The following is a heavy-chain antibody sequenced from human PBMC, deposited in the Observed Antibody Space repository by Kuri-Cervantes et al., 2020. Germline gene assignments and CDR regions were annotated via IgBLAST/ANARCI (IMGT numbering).Heavy chain of an antibody. J-gene: IGHJ5*02. Sequence: GGSLRLSCAAYGFTFDAAWMNWVRQAPGKGLEWVGRCRNKVYSYTTEYAASVKGRFTISRDESQNVLYLQVNSLKTEDTAVYYCARQVSSWYWFDPWGQGTLVTVSS. CDR1: GFTFDAAW. D-gene: IGHD6-13*01. V-gene: IGHV3-72*01. CDR2: CRNKVYSYTT. CDR3: ARQVSSWYWFDP.